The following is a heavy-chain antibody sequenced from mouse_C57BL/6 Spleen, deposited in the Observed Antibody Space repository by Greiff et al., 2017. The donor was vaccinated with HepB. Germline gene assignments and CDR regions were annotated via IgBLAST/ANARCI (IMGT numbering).Heavy chain of an antibody. V-gene: IGHV5-4*01. Sequence: DVMLVESGGGLVKPGGSLKLSCAASGFTFSSYAMSWVRQTPEKRLEWVATISDGGSYTYYPDNVKGRFTISRDNAKNNLYLQMSHLKSEDTAMYYCARDKPAYAMDYWGQGTSVTVSS. CDR2: ISDGGSYT. CDR3: ARDKPAYAMDY. CDR1: GFTFSSYA. J-gene: IGHJ4*01.